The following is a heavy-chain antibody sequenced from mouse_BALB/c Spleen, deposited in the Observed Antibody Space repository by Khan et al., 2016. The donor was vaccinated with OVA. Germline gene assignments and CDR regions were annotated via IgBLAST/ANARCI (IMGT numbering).Heavy chain of an antibody. CDR2: ISSSGST. V-gene: IGHV3-2*02. CDR1: GYSITSDYA. D-gene: IGHD2-3*01. J-gene: IGHJ4*01. CDR3: ARDGSRYNYAMDY. Sequence: EVQLQESGPGLVKPSQSLSLTCTVTGYSITSDYAWNWIRQFPGNKLEWMGYISSSGSTNYNPAPKSRISITREQSKNQFFLQLNSVTTEDTATYYCARDGSRYNYAMDYWGQGTSVTVSS.